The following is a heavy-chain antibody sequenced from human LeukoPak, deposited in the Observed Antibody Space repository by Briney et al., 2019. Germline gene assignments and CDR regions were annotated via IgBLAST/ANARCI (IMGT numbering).Heavy chain of an antibody. V-gene: IGHV3-30*02. CDR3: ARGGLLGNYYMDV. CDR1: GFTFSSYG. Sequence: GGSLRLSCAASGFTFSSYGMHWVRQAPGKGLEWVAFIRYDGSNKYYADSVKGRFTISRDNSKNTLYLQMNSLRAEDTAVYYCARGGLLGNYYMDVWGKGTTVTVSS. J-gene: IGHJ6*03. CDR2: IRYDGSNK. D-gene: IGHD2-8*02.